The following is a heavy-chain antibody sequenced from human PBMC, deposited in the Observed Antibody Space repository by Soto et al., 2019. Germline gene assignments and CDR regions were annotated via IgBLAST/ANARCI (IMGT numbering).Heavy chain of an antibody. J-gene: IGHJ6*02. CDR1: GFTVSSNY. Sequence: EVQLVESGGGLIQPRGSLRLSCAASGFTVSSNYMSWVRQAPGKGLEWVSVIYSGGSTYYADSVKGRFTISRDNSKNTLYLQMNSLRAEDTAVYYCARVTTYYYGMDVWGQGTTVTVSS. CDR2: IYSGGST. CDR3: ARVTTYYYGMDV. V-gene: IGHV3-53*01. D-gene: IGHD4-4*01.